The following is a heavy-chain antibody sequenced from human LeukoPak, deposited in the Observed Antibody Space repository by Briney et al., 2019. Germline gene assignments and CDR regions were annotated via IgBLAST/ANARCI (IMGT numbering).Heavy chain of an antibody. CDR1: GFTFSSYS. CDR2: IWYDGSNK. V-gene: IGHV3-33*08. Sequence: PGGSLRLSCAASGFTFSSYSMHWVRQAPGKGLGWVAVIWYDGSNKYYADSVKGRFTISRDNSKNTLYLQMNSLRAEDTAVYYCARRPIYDSSGYSDFFDYWGQGTLVTVSS. D-gene: IGHD3-22*01. J-gene: IGHJ4*02. CDR3: ARRPIYDSSGYSDFFDY.